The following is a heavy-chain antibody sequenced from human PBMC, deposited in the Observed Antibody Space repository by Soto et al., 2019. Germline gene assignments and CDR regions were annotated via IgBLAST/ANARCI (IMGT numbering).Heavy chain of an antibody. V-gene: IGHV4-39*01. J-gene: IGHJ5*02. CDR1: GDSISSNSHY. Sequence: SETLSLTCTVSGDSISSNSHYWGWIRQPPGKGLESIANIYYDGNTYYNPSLKSRVTISLDTSKNQFSLRLNSVTAADTAVYYCARHPHWLLSSGSYLRLSWFDPWGQGTLVT. CDR3: ARHPHWLLSSGSYLRLSWFDP. D-gene: IGHD3-10*02. CDR2: IYYDGNT.